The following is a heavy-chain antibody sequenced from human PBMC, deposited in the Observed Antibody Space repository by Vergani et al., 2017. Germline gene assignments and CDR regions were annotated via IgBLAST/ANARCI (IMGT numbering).Heavy chain of an antibody. CDR1: GFTLSSYG. CDR2: ISYDGSNK. V-gene: IGHV3-30*18. CDR3: AKTRD. J-gene: IGHJ4*02. Sequence: QVQLVESGGGVVQTGRSLRLSCAASGFTLSSYGMHWVRQAPGKGLEWVAVISYDGSNKYYADSVKGRFTISRDNPKNTLYLQMNSLRAEDTAVYYCAKTRDWGQGTLVTVSS.